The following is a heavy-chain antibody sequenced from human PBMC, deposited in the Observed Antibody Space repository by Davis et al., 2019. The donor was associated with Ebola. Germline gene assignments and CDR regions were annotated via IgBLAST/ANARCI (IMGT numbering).Heavy chain of an antibody. V-gene: IGHV3-23*03. J-gene: IGHJ6*04. CDR1: GFTFSSYA. CDR3: ARDPSGGSGWSMGYYGMDV. Sequence: GGSLRLSCAASGFTFSSYAMSWVRQAPGKGLEWVSVIYSGGSTYYADSVKGRFTISRDNSKNTIYLQMNSLRAEDTAVYYCARDPSGGSGWSMGYYGMDVWGKGTTVTVSS. D-gene: IGHD6-19*01. CDR2: IYSGGST.